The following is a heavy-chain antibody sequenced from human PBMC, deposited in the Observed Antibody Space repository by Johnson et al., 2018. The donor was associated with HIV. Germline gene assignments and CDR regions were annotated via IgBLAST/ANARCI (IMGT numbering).Heavy chain of an antibody. CDR3: AKERRAPRAFDI. CDR1: GFTFRTNG. CDR2: ISYDGGDK. Sequence: QVQLVESGGGLVTPGGSVKLSCQGSGFTFRTNGMHWVRQAPGKGLEWVAVISYDGGDKYYADSVQGRFTISRDNSKSTLYLQMNSLRPEDTAVYYCAKERRAPRAFDIWGQGTMVTVSS. V-gene: IGHV3-30*18. J-gene: IGHJ3*02.